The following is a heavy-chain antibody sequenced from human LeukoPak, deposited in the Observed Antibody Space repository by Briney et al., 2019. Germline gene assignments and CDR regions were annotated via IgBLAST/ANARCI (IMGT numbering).Heavy chain of an antibody. Sequence: GGSLRLCCAASGFTFRTYWMHWVRQAPGKGLVWVSRINSDGSSTTYADSVKGRFTISRDNAKNTVYLQMNSLRAEDTAVYYCAGGGAAQETAMVPYPWGRGTRVTVSS. J-gene: IGHJ5*02. CDR2: INSDGSST. V-gene: IGHV3-74*01. CDR3: AGGGAAQETAMVPYP. D-gene: IGHD5-18*01. CDR1: GFTFRTYW.